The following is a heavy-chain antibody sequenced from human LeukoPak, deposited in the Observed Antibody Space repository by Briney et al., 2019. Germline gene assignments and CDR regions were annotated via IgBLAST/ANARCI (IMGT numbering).Heavy chain of an antibody. CDR3: AREGYDYDFWSGYYRRFDY. V-gene: IGHV4-34*01. CDR2: INHSGST. J-gene: IGHJ4*02. D-gene: IGHD3-3*01. Sequence: SETLSLTCAVYGGSFSGYYWSWIRQPPGKGLEWIGEINHSGSTNYNPSLKSRVTISVDTSKNQFSLKLSSVTAADTAVYYCAREGYDYDFWSGYYRRFDYWGQGTLVAVSS. CDR1: GGSFSGYY.